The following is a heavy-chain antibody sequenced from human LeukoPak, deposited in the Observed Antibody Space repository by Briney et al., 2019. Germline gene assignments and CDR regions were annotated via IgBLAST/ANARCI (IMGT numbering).Heavy chain of an antibody. CDR1: GGSISSGGYY. CDR3: ARGESATVATIMDY. CDR2: IYYSGST. J-gene: IGHJ4*02. Sequence: PSETLSLTCTVSGGSISSGGYYWSWIRQHPGKGLEWIGYIYYSGSTYYSPSLKSRVTISVDTSKNQFSLKLSSVTAADTAVYYCARGESATVATIMDYWGQGTLVTVSS. V-gene: IGHV4-31*03. D-gene: IGHD5-12*01.